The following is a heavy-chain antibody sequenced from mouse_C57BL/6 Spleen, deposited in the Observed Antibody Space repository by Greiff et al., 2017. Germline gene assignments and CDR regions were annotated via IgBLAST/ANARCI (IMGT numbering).Heavy chain of an antibody. V-gene: IGHV1-39*01. CDR2: INPNSGTT. Sequence: VQLQQSGPELVKPGASVKISCTASGYSFTDYNMNWVKQSNGKSLEWIGVINPNSGTTSYNQKFKGKATLTVDQSSTTAYMQLNSLTSEDSAVYYCARTYYSNYDYAMDYWGQGTSVTVSS. CDR3: ARTYYSNYDYAMDY. D-gene: IGHD2-5*01. CDR1: GYSFTDYN. J-gene: IGHJ4*01.